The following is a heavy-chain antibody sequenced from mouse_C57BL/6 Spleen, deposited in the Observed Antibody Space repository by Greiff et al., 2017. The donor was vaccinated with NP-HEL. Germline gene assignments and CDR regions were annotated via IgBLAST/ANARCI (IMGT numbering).Heavy chain of an antibody. V-gene: IGHV1-54*01. Sequence: VKLQESGAELVRPGTSVKVSCKASGYAFTNYLIEWVKQRPGQGLEWIGVINPGSGGTNYNEKFKGKATLTADKSSSTAYMQLSSLTSEDSAVYFCARGDDYDDWYFDVWGTGTTVTVSS. D-gene: IGHD2-4*01. CDR3: ARGDDYDDWYFDV. J-gene: IGHJ1*03. CDR2: INPGSGGT. CDR1: GYAFTNYL.